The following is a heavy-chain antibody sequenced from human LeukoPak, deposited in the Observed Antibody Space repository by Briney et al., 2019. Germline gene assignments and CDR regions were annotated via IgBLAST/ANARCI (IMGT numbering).Heavy chain of an antibody. CDR3: ARDGGVAPHNWFDP. CDR1: GSSISSYY. V-gene: IGHV4-4*07. D-gene: IGHD2-8*02. CDR2: VYSSGST. Sequence: SETLSLTCSVSGSSISSYYWSWMRQPAGKGLEWIGRVYSSGSTIYNPSLRSRLSMSLDTSKNQFSLKLSSVTAADTAVYYCARDGGVAPHNWFDPWGQGTLVTVSS. J-gene: IGHJ5*02.